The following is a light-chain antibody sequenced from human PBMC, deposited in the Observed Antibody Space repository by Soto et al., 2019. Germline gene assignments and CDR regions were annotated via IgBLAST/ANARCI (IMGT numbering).Light chain of an antibody. CDR1: QSVSSNY. CDR2: GAS. J-gene: IGKJ3*01. V-gene: IGKV3-20*01. Sequence: EIVMTQSPGTLSLSPGETATLSCRASQSVSSNYVAWFHQKPGQAPRLLIYGASSRATGVTDRFSASGSGTDFTLTISRLAPEDFAVYYCQQYGRSPFTFGPGTKVDIK. CDR3: QQYGRSPFT.